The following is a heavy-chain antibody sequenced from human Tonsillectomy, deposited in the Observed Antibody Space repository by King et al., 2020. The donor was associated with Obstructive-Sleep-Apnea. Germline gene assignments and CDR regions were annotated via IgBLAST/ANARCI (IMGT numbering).Heavy chain of an antibody. V-gene: IGHV4-30-2*01. CDR3: ARNYYDSSGYYSNSFRAVNWFDP. Sequence: QLQESGSGLVKPSQTLSLTCAVSGGSISSGGYSWSWIRQPPGKGLEWIGYIYHSGSTYYNPSLKSRVTISVDRSKNQFSLKLSSVTAADTAVYYCARNYYDSSGYYSNSFRAVNWFDPWGQGTLVTVSS. D-gene: IGHD3-22*01. CDR1: GGSISSGGYS. J-gene: IGHJ5*02. CDR2: IYHSGST.